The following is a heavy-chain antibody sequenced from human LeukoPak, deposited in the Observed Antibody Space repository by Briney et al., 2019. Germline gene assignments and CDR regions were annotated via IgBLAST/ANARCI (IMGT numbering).Heavy chain of an antibody. CDR2: INHSGST. D-gene: IGHD6-19*01. J-gene: IGHJ4*02. V-gene: IGHV4-34*01. CDR3: ARGRIAVAGTSFDY. CDR1: GGSFSGYY. Sequence: KPSETLSLTCAVYGGSFSGYYWSWIRQPPGKGLEWIGEINHSGSTNYNPSLKSRVTISVDTSKNQFSLKLSSVTAADTAVYYCARGRIAVAGTSFDYWGQGTLVTVSS.